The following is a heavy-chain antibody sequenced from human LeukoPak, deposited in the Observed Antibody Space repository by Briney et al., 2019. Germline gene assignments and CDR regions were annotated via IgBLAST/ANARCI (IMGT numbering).Heavy chain of an antibody. Sequence: GGSLRLSWQASGLTFSSYAMSWVREARGRGLHWVSGISTNGGSTSYADSVKGRLTISRDNSKNTLYLQMNSLRAEDTAVYYCAKVFIGSVRAYFGYWGQGTLVTVSS. CDR2: ISTNGGST. CDR3: AKVFIGSVRAYFGY. CDR1: GLTFSSYA. V-gene: IGHV3-23*01. J-gene: IGHJ4*01. D-gene: IGHD3-10*01.